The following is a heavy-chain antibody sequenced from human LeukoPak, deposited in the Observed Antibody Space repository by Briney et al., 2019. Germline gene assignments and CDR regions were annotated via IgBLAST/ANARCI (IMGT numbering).Heavy chain of an antibody. CDR2: IYPGDSDT. CDR3: ARQGAYYYDSSGYYYWFDP. J-gene: IGHJ5*02. Sequence: GESLKTSCKGSGYSFTSYWIGWVRQMPGKGLEWMGIIYPGDSDTRYSPSFQGQVTISADKSISTAYLQWSSLKASDTAMYYCARQGAYYYDSSGYYYWFDPWGQGTLVTVSS. V-gene: IGHV5-51*01. CDR1: GYSFTSYW. D-gene: IGHD3-22*01.